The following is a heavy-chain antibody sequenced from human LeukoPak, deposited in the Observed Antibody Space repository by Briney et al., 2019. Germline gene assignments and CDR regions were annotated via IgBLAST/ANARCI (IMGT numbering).Heavy chain of an antibody. V-gene: IGHV4-34*01. Sequence: PSETLSLTCAVYGGSFSGYYWSWIRQPPGKGLEWIGEINHSGSTNYNPSLKSRVTISVDTSKNQFSLKLSSVTAADTAVYYCARERYFDWFHIGGCDYWGQGTLVTVSS. D-gene: IGHD3-9*01. CDR3: ARERYFDWFHIGGCDY. CDR1: GGSFSGYY. J-gene: IGHJ4*02. CDR2: INHSGST.